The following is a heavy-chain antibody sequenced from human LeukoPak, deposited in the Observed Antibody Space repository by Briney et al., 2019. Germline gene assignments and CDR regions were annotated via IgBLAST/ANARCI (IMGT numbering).Heavy chain of an antibody. CDR1: GFTFSSYG. J-gene: IGHJ4*02. Sequence: GGSLRLSCVASGFTFSSYGMHWVRQAPGKGLEWVAVISYDGSNKYYADSVKGRFTISRDNSKNTLYLQMNSLRAEDTAVYYCAKDQYHRLLGYCSGGSCPPGYWGQGTLVTVSS. D-gene: IGHD2-15*01. CDR3: AKDQYHRLLGYCSGGSCPPGY. V-gene: IGHV3-30*18. CDR2: ISYDGSNK.